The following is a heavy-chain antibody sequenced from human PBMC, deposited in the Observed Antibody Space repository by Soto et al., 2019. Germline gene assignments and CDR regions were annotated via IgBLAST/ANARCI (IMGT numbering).Heavy chain of an antibody. Sequence: SETLSLTCTVSGGSISSGGYYWGWIRQPPGKGLECIGSIYYSESTYYNPSLMSRVTISVDTSKNQFSLKVSSVTAADTAVYYCARLNGYCISTNCHGYYGMDVWGQGTTVTVSS. J-gene: IGHJ6*02. D-gene: IGHD2-2*01. CDR2: IYYSEST. V-gene: IGHV4-39*01. CDR3: ARLNGYCISTNCHGYYGMDV. CDR1: GGSISSGGYY.